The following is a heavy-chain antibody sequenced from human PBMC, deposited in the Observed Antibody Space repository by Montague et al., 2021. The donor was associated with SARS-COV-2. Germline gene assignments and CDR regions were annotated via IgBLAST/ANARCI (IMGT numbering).Heavy chain of an antibody. Sequence: SETLSLTCTVSGGSISNSIYYWDWIRQPPGKGLEWIGSIYYTENTYYNPSLKSRVTISIDTSKNRFSLKLSSVTAADTAVYYCARPGSGYSYGSGAFDYWGQGTLVTVSS. CDR3: ARPGSGYSYGSGAFDY. J-gene: IGHJ4*02. CDR1: GGSISNSIYY. D-gene: IGHD5-18*01. V-gene: IGHV4-39*01. CDR2: IYYTENT.